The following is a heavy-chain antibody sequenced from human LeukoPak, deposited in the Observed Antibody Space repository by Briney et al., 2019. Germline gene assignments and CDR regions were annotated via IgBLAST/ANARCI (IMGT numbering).Heavy chain of an antibody. D-gene: IGHD2-2*02. J-gene: IGHJ6*02. V-gene: IGHV3-33*01. CDR1: GFTFSSYG. CDR3: ARERCSSTSCYKGYYYYGMDV. CDR2: IWYDGGNK. Sequence: GGSLRLSCAASGFTFSSYGMHWVRQAPGKGLEWVAVIWYDGGNKYYADSVKGRFTISRDNSKNTLYLQMNSLRAEDTAVYYCARERCSSTSCYKGYYYYGMDVWGQGTTVTVSS.